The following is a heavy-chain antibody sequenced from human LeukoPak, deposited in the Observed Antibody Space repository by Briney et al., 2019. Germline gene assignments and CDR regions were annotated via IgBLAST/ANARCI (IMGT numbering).Heavy chain of an antibody. CDR2: IICSGGTI. D-gene: IGHD3-16*01. J-gene: IGHJ1*01. V-gene: IGHV3-23*01. Sequence: ALKFSCVASGVTFSNDAKSWVRRAPRQGLEWCSAIICSGGTIYYTASVKGRVTISRDNYKNTLYLQMNSLRAKDTAVYYCARGWLQRPYDYCGQGTLVTVSS. CDR3: ARGWLQRPYDY. CDR1: GVTFSNDA.